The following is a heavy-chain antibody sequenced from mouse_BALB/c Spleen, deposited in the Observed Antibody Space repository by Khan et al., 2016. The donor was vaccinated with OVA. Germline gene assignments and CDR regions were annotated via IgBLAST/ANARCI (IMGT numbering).Heavy chain of an antibody. V-gene: IGHV1S81*02. D-gene: IGHD2-2*01. CDR2: INPSNGRT. CDR3: ARSTMVTTRFVY. CDR1: GYTFSSYW. Sequence: QVQLQQPGAELVKPGASVQLSCKASGYTFSSYWMLWVKQRPGQGLEWIGEINPSNGRTNYNEKFKGKATLTVDKSSSTADMQLSSLPSEDSAVXCCARSTMVTTRFVYWGQGTLVTVSA. J-gene: IGHJ3*01.